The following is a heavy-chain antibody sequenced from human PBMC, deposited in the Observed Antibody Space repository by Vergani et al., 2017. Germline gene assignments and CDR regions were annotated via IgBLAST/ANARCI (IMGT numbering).Heavy chain of an antibody. CDR1: GYSITSGYY. J-gene: IGHJ5*02. V-gene: IGHV4-38-2*01. D-gene: IGHD3-10*01. CDR2: IYHTGSA. Sequence: QVQLLESGPGLLKPSETLSLTCAVSGYSITSGYYWGWFRQPPGRGLEWIGSIYHTGSAYYNPSLKSRATVSVDTSMNQVSLKLNSVTAADTAVYYCVRTVALWFGETKDGGLSYPWGQGTLVTVTS. CDR3: VRTVALWFGETKDGGLSYP.